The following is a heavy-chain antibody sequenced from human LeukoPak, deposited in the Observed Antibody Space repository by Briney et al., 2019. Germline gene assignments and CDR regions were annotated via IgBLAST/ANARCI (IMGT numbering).Heavy chain of an antibody. CDR1: GGSISSSSYY. CDR2: IYYSGST. J-gene: IGHJ3*02. D-gene: IGHD3-10*01. Sequence: SETLSLTCTVSGGSISSSSYYWGWIRQPPGKGLEWIGSIYYSGSTYYNPSLKSRVTISVDTSKNQFSLKLSPVTAADTAVYYCARGKLPPQLLWFGELLSTIAFDIWGQGTMVTVSS. V-gene: IGHV4-39*07. CDR3: ARGKLPPQLLWFGELLSTIAFDI.